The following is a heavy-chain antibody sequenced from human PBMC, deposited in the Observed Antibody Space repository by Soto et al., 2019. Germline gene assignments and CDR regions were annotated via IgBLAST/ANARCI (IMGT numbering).Heavy chain of an antibody. D-gene: IGHD2-15*01. CDR2: IIPIFGTA. CDR1: GGTFSSYA. CDR3: ARDSLTPVVVAATGWFDP. Sequence: GASVKVSCKASGGTFSSYAISWVRQAPGQGLEWMGGIIPIFGTANYAQKFQGRVTITADESTSTAYMELSSLRSEDTAVYYCARDSLTPVVVAATGWFDPWGQGTLVTVSS. V-gene: IGHV1-69*13. J-gene: IGHJ5*02.